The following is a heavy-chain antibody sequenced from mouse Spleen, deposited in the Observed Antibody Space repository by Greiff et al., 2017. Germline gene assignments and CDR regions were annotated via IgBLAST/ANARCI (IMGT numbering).Heavy chain of an antibody. Sequence: EVQLVESGGGLVQPKGSLKLSCAASGFTFNTYAMHWVRQAPGKGLEWVARIRSKSSNYATYYADSVKDRFTISRDDSQSMLYLQMNNLKTEEAAMYYCVKDYGSGYPAWFAYWGQGTLVTVSA. J-gene: IGHJ3*01. V-gene: IGHV10-3*01. D-gene: IGHD1-1*01. CDR2: IRSKSSNYAT. CDR3: VKDYGSGYPAWFAY. CDR1: GFTFNTYA.